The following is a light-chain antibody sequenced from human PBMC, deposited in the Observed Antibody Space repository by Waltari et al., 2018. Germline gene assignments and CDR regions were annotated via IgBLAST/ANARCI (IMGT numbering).Light chain of an antibody. CDR1: RNINRN. V-gene: IGKV3-15*01. CDR2: AAS. CDR3: QQYSNWPPIT. Sequence: IVMTQYPDTLSVSPGETDTLSCRASRNINRNLAWYHQKPAQPPRLLIHAASTRAPGVPARFSGSGSGTEFTLTISNLQSEDFAVYYCQQYSNWPPITFGQGTRLEIK. J-gene: IGKJ5*01.